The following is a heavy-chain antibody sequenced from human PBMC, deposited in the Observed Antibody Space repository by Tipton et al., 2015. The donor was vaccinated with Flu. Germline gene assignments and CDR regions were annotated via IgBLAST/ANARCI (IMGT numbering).Heavy chain of an antibody. J-gene: IGHJ2*01. CDR3: AKDLSYCGDDCYTAWYFDL. CDR2: ISGSGDT. CDR1: GFTFATFA. V-gene: IGHV3-23*01. Sequence: SLRLSCAGSGFTFATFAMAWVRQTPGKGLEWVSAISGSGDTYYADSVKGRFTISRDNSKNTLYLQMNSLRPDDTAVYYCAKDLSYCGDDCYTAWYFDLWGRGTLATVSS. D-gene: IGHD2-21*01.